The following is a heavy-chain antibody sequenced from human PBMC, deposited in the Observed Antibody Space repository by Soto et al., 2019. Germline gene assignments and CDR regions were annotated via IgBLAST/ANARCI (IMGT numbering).Heavy chain of an antibody. CDR2: IYYSGNT. CDR1: GGSITSSSYY. J-gene: IGHJ5*02. D-gene: IGHD1-26*01. V-gene: IGHV4-39*06. CDR3: ARDMHAGFTHYFAP. Sequence: SETLSLTCTVSGGSITSSSYYWGWIRQPPGKGLEWIGGIYYSGNTNYNPSLKSRVTTSMDTSKNQLPLKLTSMTAADTAVYYCARDMHAGFTHYFAPWGQGTLVTVSS.